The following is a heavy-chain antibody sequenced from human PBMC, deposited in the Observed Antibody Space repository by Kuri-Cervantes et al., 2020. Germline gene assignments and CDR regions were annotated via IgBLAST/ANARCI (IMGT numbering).Heavy chain of an antibody. D-gene: IGHD2-8*02. J-gene: IGHJ4*02. CDR1: GGSFSGYY. CDR3: ARHVYCGASTRWCYFDY. V-gene: IGHV4-34*01. CDR2: INHSGST. Sequence: GSLRLSCAVYGGSFSGYYWSWIRRPPGKGLEWIGEINHSGSTNYNPSLKSRVTISVDTSKNQFSLKLSSVTAADTAVYYCARHVYCGASTRWCYFDYWGQGILVTVSS.